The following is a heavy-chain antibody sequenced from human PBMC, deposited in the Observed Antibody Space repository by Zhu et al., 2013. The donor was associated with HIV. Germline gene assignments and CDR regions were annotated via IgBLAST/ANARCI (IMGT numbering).Heavy chain of an antibody. Sequence: QVQLVQSGAEVKKPGASVRVSCHGSGYTFAAYYIHWVRQAPGQGLEWMGYINTNSGETNYAQKFRGRVTMTRDVSINTAYMELNRLRSGDTAIYYCARAGLRKQAAPAATWAQGTLLTVSS. V-gene: IGHV1-2*02. D-gene: IGHD6-25*01. CDR1: GYTFAAYY. J-gene: IGHJ4*02. CDR2: INTNSGET. CDR3: ARAGLRKQAAPAAT.